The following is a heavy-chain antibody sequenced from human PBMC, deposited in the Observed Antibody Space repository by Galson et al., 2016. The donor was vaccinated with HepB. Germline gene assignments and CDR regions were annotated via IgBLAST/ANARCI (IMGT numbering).Heavy chain of an antibody. Sequence: CAASGFTFSSHTMNWVRQAPGKGLEWVASITSSSNYINYADSVRGRFTLSRDNAKKSLYLQINSLRAEDTAVYFCVRELSAMVSPLDYWGQGALVTVSS. V-gene: IGHV3-21*01. CDR2: ITSSSNYI. CDR3: VRELSAMVSPLDY. D-gene: IGHD5-18*01. CDR1: GFTFSSHT. J-gene: IGHJ4*02.